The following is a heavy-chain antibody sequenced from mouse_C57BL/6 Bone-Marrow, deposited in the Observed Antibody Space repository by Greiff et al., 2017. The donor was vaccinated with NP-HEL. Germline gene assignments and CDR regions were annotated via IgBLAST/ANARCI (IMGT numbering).Heavy chain of an antibody. CDR3: ARGGVSGSRG. D-gene: IGHD1-1*01. Sequence: VQLQQSGPELVKPGASVKISCKASGYTFTDYYMNWVKQSHGKSLEWIGDINPNNGGTSYNQKFKGKATLTVDKSSSTAYMELRSLTSEDSAVYYCARGGVSGSRGWGQGTTLTVSS. CDR2: INPNNGGT. J-gene: IGHJ2*01. CDR1: GYTFTDYY. V-gene: IGHV1-26*01.